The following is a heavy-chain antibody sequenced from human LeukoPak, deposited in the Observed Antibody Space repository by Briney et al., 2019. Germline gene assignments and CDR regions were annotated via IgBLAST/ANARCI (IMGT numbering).Heavy chain of an antibody. J-gene: IGHJ6*03. D-gene: IGHD3-3*01. V-gene: IGHV3-30*01. CDR3: ARGPELRFLGGNYYYYMDV. CDR1: GFTFSSYA. CDR2: ISYDGSNK. Sequence: PGGSLSLSCAASGFTFSSYAMHWVRQAPGKGLEWVAVISYDGSNKYYADSVKGRFTISRDNSKNTLYLQMNSLRAEDTAVYYCARGPELRFLGGNYYYYMDVWGKGTTVTVSS.